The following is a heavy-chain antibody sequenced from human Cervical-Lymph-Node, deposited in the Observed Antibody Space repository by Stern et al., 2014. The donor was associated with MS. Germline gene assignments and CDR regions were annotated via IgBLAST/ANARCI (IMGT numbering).Heavy chain of an antibody. V-gene: IGHV5-51*01. J-gene: IGHJ4*02. Sequence: VQLVQSGAEVKKPGESLKISCKLSGYSFTIYYIAWVRQMPGKGLEWMGVILPYDSDATYSPSFQGQVTIPADKSITTAYLQWSSLRASDTAMYYCARHVQGFDYWGQGTLVTVSS. CDR2: ILPYDSDA. CDR3: ARHVQGFDY. CDR1: GYSFTIYY.